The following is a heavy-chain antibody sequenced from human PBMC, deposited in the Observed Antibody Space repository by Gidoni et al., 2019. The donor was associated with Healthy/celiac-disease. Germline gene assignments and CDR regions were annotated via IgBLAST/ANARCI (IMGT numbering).Heavy chain of an antibody. CDR2: IYPGDSDT. V-gene: IGHV5-51*01. CDR1: GYSLNSYW. D-gene: IGHD2-8*01. Sequence: EVQLVQSGAEGKKPGESREISCKGSGYSLNSYWIGWVRQMPGKGLEWMGIIYPGDSDTRYSPSVQGQVTISADNSISTAYLQWSSLKASDTAMYYCARGWRTDGVLSPGDYWGQGTLVTVSS. J-gene: IGHJ4*02. CDR3: ARGWRTDGVLSPGDY.